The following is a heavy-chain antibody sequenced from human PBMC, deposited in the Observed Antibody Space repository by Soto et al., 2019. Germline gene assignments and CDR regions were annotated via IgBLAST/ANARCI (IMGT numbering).Heavy chain of an antibody. CDR1: GGSISNSGNY. J-gene: IGHJ5*02. D-gene: IGHD3-10*01. CDR2: MDFSGGT. V-gene: IGHV4-39*01. CDR3: ARRTPLFASESSRFDP. Sequence: SETLSLTCSVSGGSISNSGNYWGWIRRPPGKGLEWIGTMDFSGGTSYNPSLKSRFTISADTSNNQFSLRLSSVTAADSAVYYCARRTPLFASESSRFDPWGQGALVTVSS.